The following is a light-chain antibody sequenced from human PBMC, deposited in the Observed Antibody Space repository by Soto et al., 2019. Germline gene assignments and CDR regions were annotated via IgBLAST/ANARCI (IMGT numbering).Light chain of an antibody. V-gene: IGKV3-20*01. J-gene: IGKJ5*01. Sequence: EIVLTHSPGTLSLSPGERATLSCRASQSVSTNYLAWYQQKPGRAPRLLIYGASNRVTGIPDRFSGSGSGTDFTLTISRLEPEDFAVYYCQQYGSSPSITFGQGTRLEIK. CDR2: GAS. CDR1: QSVSTNY. CDR3: QQYGSSPSIT.